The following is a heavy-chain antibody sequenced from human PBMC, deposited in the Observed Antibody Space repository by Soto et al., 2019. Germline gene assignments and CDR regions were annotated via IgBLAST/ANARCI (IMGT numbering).Heavy chain of an antibody. CDR2: INAGNGNT. D-gene: IGHD6-19*01. V-gene: IGHV1-3*01. CDR1: GYTFTSYA. CDR3: ARQQGSSGWLGI. J-gene: IGHJ6*02. Sequence: QVQLVQSGAEVKKPGASVKVSCKASGYTFTSYAMHWVRQAPGQRLEWMGWINAGNGNTKYSQKFQGRVTITRDTSAITAYMELSSLRSEDTAVYYCARQQGSSGWLGIWGQGTTVTVSS.